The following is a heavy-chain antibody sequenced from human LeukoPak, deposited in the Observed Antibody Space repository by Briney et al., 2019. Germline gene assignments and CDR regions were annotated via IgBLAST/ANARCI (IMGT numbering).Heavy chain of an antibody. J-gene: IGHJ4*02. CDR1: GYTFTSYG. CDR2: ISAYNGNT. CDR3: ARGDYYDSSFDY. V-gene: IGHV1-18*01. Sequence: ASVKVSCKASGYTFTSYGISWVRQAPGQGLEWMGWISAYNGNTNYAQKLQGRITMTADTSTSTAYMELRSLRSDDTAVYYCARGDYYDSSFDYWGQGTLVTVSS. D-gene: IGHD3-22*01.